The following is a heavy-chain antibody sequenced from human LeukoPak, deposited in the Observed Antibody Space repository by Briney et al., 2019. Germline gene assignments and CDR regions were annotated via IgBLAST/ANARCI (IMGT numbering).Heavy chain of an antibody. CDR2: MNPNSGNT. D-gene: IGHD6-19*01. CDR3: ARGGYSSGWEYYFDY. Sequence: ASVKVSCKASGYTFTSYDINWVRQAIGQGLEWMGWMNPNSGNTGYAQKFQGRVTMTRNTSISTAYMELSSLRSEDTAVYYCARGGYSSGWEYYFDYWGQGTLVTVSS. J-gene: IGHJ4*02. CDR1: GYTFTSYD. V-gene: IGHV1-8*01.